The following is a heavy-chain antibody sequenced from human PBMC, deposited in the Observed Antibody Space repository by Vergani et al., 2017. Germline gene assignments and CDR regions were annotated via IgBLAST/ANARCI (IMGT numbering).Heavy chain of an antibody. CDR1: GYTFTSYY. D-gene: IGHD4-23*01. J-gene: IGHJ4*02. CDR2: INPSGGIT. Sequence: QVQLVQSGAEVKKPGASVKVSCKASGYTFTSYYMQWVRQAPGQGLEWMGIINPSGGITTYAQKFQGRVTMTRDTSTSTVYMGLSSLRSEDTAVYYCARDLRGGNSANDLGYWGQGTLVTVSS. V-gene: IGHV1-46*01. CDR3: ARDLRGGNSANDLGY.